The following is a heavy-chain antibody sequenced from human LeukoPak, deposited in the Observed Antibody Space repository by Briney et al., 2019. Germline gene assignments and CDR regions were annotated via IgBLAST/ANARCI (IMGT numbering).Heavy chain of an antibody. J-gene: IGHJ4*01. CDR1: GGSVSSGSYY. V-gene: IGHV4-61*01. CDR3: ARGAKVPLLWFGVAGGYFDY. CDR2: IYYRWRT. D-gene: IGHD3-10*01. Sequence: SETLSLTCTVSGGSVSSGSYYWSWIRQPPGRGLEWIGYIYYRWRTNYNPSLKGRVSISVDTSKYQFSLTLSSVTAADTAVYYRARGAKVPLLWFGVAGGYFDYSGPRKPVTVSS.